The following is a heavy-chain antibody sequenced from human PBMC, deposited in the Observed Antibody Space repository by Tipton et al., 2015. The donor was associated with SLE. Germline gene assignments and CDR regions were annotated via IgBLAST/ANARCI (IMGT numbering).Heavy chain of an antibody. CDR3: ASYDISYFQH. CDR1: GGLFSIDT. D-gene: IGHD3-9*01. V-gene: IGHV1-18*01. Sequence: QSGPEVKKPGSSVRVSCKASGGLFSIDTITWVRQAPGQGLEWMGWISAYNGNTNYAQKLQGRVTMTTDTSTGTAYMELRSLRSDDTAVYYCASYDISYFQHWGQGTLVTVSS. J-gene: IGHJ1*01. CDR2: ISAYNGNT.